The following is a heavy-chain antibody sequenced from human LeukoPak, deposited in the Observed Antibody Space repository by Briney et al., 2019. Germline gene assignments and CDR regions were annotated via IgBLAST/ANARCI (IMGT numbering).Heavy chain of an antibody. Sequence: GGSLRLSCAASGFTFSSYAMSWVRQAPGKGLEWVSAISRSGGSTYYADSVKGRFTISRDNSKNTLYLQMNSLRVDDTAVYYCAKYFISYSWVFDPWGQGTLVTVSS. CDR2: ISRSGGST. V-gene: IGHV3-23*01. J-gene: IGHJ5*02. D-gene: IGHD2-21*01. CDR3: AKYFISYSWVFDP. CDR1: GFTFSSYA.